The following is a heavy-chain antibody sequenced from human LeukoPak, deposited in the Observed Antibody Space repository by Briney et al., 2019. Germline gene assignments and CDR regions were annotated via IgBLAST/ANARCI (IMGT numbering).Heavy chain of an antibody. V-gene: IGHV3-23*01. CDR2: ISGSGGST. D-gene: IGHD3-22*01. CDR1: GFTFSSYA. Sequence: GGSLRLSCAASGFTFSSYAMSWVRQAPGKGLEWVSAISGSGGSTYYADSVKGRFTISRDNAKNSLYLQMNSLRAEDTAVYYCARGGGYYYDSSGYYKPFDYWGQGTLVTVSS. J-gene: IGHJ4*02. CDR3: ARGGGYYYDSSGYYKPFDY.